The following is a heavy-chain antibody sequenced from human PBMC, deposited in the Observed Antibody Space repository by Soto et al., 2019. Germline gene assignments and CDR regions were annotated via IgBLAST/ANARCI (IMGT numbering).Heavy chain of an antibody. Sequence: QVHLVESGGGVVQPGRSLRLSCAASGFTFSNNGMHWVRHAPGKGLEWMGVISYEGSEKYYAGSVKGRFTISRDNSKNTLYLQMDTLRAEDTAIYYCVKDKGAAAGFDYWGQGILVIVSS. CDR1: GFTFSNNG. CDR2: ISYEGSEK. D-gene: IGHD6-13*01. V-gene: IGHV3-30*18. J-gene: IGHJ4*02. CDR3: VKDKGAAAGFDY.